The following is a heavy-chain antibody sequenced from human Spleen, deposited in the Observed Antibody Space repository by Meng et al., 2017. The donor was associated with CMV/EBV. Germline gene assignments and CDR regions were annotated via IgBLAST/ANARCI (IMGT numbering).Heavy chain of an antibody. Sequence: GESLKISCAASGFTFSSYSMNWVRQAPGKGLEWVSYISSSDSTIYYADSVKGRFTISRDNAKNSLYLQMNSLRAEETAVYYCAREWGRYYFDNVAYYSDVNLDYWGQGTLVTVSS. V-gene: IGHV3-48*04. CDR1: GFTFSSYS. CDR2: ISSSDSTI. CDR3: AREWGRYYFDNVAYYSDVNLDY. D-gene: IGHD3-22*01. J-gene: IGHJ4*02.